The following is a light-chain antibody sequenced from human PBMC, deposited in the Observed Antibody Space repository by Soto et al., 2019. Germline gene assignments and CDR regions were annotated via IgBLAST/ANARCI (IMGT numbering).Light chain of an antibody. J-gene: IGKJ4*01. CDR2: DAS. CDR3: QQCRNWPLT. Sequence: EIVMTQSPATLSASPGEGATLSCKASQNVYNNLAWYQQRPGQPPRLLIYDASTRATGISARFSGNGYGTEFTLTISSRQSEDFAVYFCQQCRNWPLTFGGGTKVEIK. V-gene: IGKV3-15*01. CDR1: QNVYNN.